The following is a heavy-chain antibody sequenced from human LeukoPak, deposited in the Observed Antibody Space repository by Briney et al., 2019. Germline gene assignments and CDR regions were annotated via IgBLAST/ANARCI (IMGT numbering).Heavy chain of an antibody. CDR3: ARQNSGSYLYLYYYYYMDA. CDR2: INPSGST. CDR1: GGSISSSNW. Sequence: SETLPLTCTVSGGSISSSNWWSWIRQPAGKGLEWIGRINPSGSTDYNPSLKSRVTISVDTSKNQFSLKLSSVTAADTAVYYCARQNSGSYLYLYYYYYMDAWGKGTTVTVSS. D-gene: IGHD1-26*01. J-gene: IGHJ6*03. V-gene: IGHV4-4*07.